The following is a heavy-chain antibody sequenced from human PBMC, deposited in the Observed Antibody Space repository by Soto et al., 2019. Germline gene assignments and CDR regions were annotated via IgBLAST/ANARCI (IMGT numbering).Heavy chain of an antibody. D-gene: IGHD2-2*01. Sequence: SETLSLTCAVSSGSISSSNWWSWVRQPPGKGLEWIGEIYHSGSTNYNPSLKSRVTISVDKSKNQFSLKLSSVTAADTAVYYCASLIKGYCSSTSCYGIYYFDYWGQGTLVTVSS. CDR2: IYHSGST. CDR3: ASLIKGYCSSTSCYGIYYFDY. CDR1: SGSISSSNW. J-gene: IGHJ4*02. V-gene: IGHV4-4*02.